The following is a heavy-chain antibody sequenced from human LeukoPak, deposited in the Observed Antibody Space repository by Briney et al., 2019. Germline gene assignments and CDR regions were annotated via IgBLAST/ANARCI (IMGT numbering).Heavy chain of an antibody. CDR2: IYSGGST. J-gene: IGHJ6*02. Sequence: GGSLRLSCAASGFTASSNYMSWVRQAPGKGLEWVSVIYSGGSTYYADSVKGRFTISRDNSKNTLYLQMNSLRAEDTAVYYCARHQCSSTSCYYYYGMDVWGQGTTVTVSS. V-gene: IGHV3-53*01. D-gene: IGHD2-2*01. CDR1: GFTASSNY. CDR3: ARHQCSSTSCYYYYGMDV.